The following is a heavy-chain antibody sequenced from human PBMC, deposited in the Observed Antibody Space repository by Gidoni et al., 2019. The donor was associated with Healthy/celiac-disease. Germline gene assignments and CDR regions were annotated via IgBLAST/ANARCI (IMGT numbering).Heavy chain of an antibody. CDR1: GGTVSSYA. CDR3: ARDRIPRGGGDSFDY. V-gene: IGHV1-69*06. J-gene: IGHJ4*02. Sequence: QVQLVQAGAEVKKPGSSVKVSCKASGGTVSSYAISWVRQAPGQGLEWMGGIIPIFGTANYAQKFQGRVTITAYKSTSTAYMELSSLRSEDTAVYYCARDRIPRGGGDSFDYWGQGTLVTVSS. D-gene: IGHD2-21*02. CDR2: IIPIFGTA.